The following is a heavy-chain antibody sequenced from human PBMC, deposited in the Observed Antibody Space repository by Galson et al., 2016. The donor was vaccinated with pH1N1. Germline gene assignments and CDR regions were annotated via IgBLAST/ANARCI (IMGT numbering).Heavy chain of an antibody. CDR3: ASGGYCSGGSCYSAAFDI. J-gene: IGHJ3*02. V-gene: IGHV5-51*03. D-gene: IGHD2-15*01. Sequence: QSGAEVKRPGESLKISCKGSGYSFTSYWIGWVRQMPGKGQEWMGIIYPGDSDTRYSPSFQGQVTISADKSISTAYLQWSSLKASDTAMYYCASGGYCSGGSCYSAAFDIWGQGTMVTVSS. CDR2: IYPGDSDT. CDR1: GYSFTSYW.